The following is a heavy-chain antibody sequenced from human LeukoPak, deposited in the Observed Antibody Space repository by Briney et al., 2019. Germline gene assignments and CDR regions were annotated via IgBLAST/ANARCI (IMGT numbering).Heavy chain of an antibody. J-gene: IGHJ4*02. CDR1: GYTFTGYH. CDR2: INPNSGDT. D-gene: IGHD6-6*01. CDR3: ARGSIAARSCIDY. V-gene: IGHV1-2*06. Sequence: GASVKVSCKASGYTFTGYHMHWVRQAPGQGLEWMGRINPNSGDTNYAQEFLGRVTMTRDTSTSTAYMELSRLRSDDTAVYYCARGSIAARSCIDYWGRGTLVTVSS.